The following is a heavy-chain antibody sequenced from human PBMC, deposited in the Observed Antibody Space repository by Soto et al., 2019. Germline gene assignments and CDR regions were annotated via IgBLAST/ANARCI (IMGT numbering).Heavy chain of an antibody. Sequence: QVQLVQSGAEVKKPGASVKVSCKASGYTFTSYDINWVRQATGQGLEWMGWMNPNSGNKGYAQKFQGRVTRPRNTSISTAYMQLSSLRSEATAVYYCAREKTSYGMDVWGQGTTVTVSS. V-gene: IGHV1-8*01. CDR1: GYTFTSYD. CDR3: AREKTSYGMDV. J-gene: IGHJ6*02. CDR2: MNPNSGNK.